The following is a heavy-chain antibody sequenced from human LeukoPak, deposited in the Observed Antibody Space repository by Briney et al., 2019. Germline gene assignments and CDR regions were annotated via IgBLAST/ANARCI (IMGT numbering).Heavy chain of an antibody. CDR3: ARDQSDFWSIGYYYMDV. V-gene: IGHV3-30*14. CDR1: GFTFSSYS. CDR2: ISHDGSIK. D-gene: IGHD3-3*01. J-gene: IGHJ6*03. Sequence: PGGSLRLSCTASGFTFSSYSIYWVRQAPGKGLEWVAVISHDGSIKYYADSVKGRFTISRDYSKNTLYLQMNSLRAEDTAVYYCARDQSDFWSIGYYYMDVWGKGTTVTVSS.